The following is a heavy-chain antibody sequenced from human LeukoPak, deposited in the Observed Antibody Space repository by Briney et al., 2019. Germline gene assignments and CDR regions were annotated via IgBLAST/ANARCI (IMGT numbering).Heavy chain of an antibody. CDR3: ARAPIAFGRYYLD. J-gene: IGHJ4*02. Sequence: GGSLRLSCAASGSTFRTYWMSWVRQAPGKGLEWVANIDQDGSEKYYVDSVKGRFTISRDNAKNSLYLQMNSLRDEDTAVYYCARAPIAFGRYYLDWGQGTLVTVSS. V-gene: IGHV3-7*03. D-gene: IGHD3-3*02. CDR2: IDQDGSEK. CDR1: GSTFRTYW.